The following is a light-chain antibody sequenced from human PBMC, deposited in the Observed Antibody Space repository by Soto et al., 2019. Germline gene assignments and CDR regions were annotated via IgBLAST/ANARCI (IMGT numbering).Light chain of an antibody. CDR2: DAS. CDR3: HHGGA. CDR1: QTISNY. J-gene: IGKJ3*01. V-gene: IGKV3-11*01. Sequence: EILLTQSPATLSLSAGERATLSCRAGQTISNYLAWYQQKPGQAPRLLIYDASNRATDIPARFSGSGSGTDFTLTISSLEPDYFALYYCHHGGAFGPGTKVEIK.